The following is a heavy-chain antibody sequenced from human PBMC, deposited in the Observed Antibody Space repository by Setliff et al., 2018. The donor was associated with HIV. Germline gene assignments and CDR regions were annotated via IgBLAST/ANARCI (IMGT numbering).Heavy chain of an antibody. CDR1: GGSFSGYY. V-gene: IGHV4-34*01. CDR2: INHSGST. D-gene: IGHD1-26*01. Sequence: SETLSLTCAVYGGSFSGYYWGWIRQPPGKGLECIGEINHSGSTNHNPSLKSRVTISVDTSKKQFSLRLSSVTAAATAVYYCATYSGSQGFVYWGQGTLVTVSS. CDR3: ATYSGSQGFVY. J-gene: IGHJ4*02.